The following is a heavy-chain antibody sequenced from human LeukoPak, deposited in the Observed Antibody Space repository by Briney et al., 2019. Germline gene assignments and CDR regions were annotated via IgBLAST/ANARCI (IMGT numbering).Heavy chain of an antibody. D-gene: IGHD3-3*01. CDR2: ISAYNGNT. CDR1: GYTFTSYG. Sequence: ASAKVSCKASGYTFTSYGISWVRQAPGQGLEWMGWISAYNGNTNYAQKLQGRVTMTTDTSTNTAYMELRSLRSDDTAVYYCARHHGGYDFWSGYYDYWGQGTLVTVSS. V-gene: IGHV1-18*01. J-gene: IGHJ4*02. CDR3: ARHHGGYDFWSGYYDY.